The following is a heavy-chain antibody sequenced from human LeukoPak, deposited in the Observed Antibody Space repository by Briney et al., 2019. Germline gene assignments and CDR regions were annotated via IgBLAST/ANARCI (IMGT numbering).Heavy chain of an antibody. J-gene: IGHJ5*02. CDR3: ARDPPKTLYSSSWGFDP. Sequence: ASVKVSCKASGYTFTGYYMHWVRQAPGQGLEWMGWINPNSGGTNYEQKFQDRVTMTRDTSISTAYMELSRLRSDDTAVYYCARDPPKTLYSSSWGFDPWGQGTLVTVSS. D-gene: IGHD6-13*01. CDR2: INPNSGGT. V-gene: IGHV1-2*02. CDR1: GYTFTGYY.